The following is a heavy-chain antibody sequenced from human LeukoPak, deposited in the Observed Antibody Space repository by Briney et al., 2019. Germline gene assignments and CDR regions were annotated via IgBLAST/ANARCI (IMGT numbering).Heavy chain of an antibody. CDR3: ARDYGGGFDY. Sequence: GGSLRLSCAASEFTFSSYDLNWVRQAPGKGLEWVSYISSSGSTIYYADSVKGRFTISRDNAKNSLYLQMNSLRAEDTAVYYCARDYGGGFDYWGQGTLVTVSS. V-gene: IGHV3-48*03. CDR1: EFTFSSYD. D-gene: IGHD3-10*01. J-gene: IGHJ4*02. CDR2: ISSSGSTI.